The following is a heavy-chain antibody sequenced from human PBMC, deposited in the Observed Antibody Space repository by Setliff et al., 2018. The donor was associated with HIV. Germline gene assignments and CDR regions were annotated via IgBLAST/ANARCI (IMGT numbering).Heavy chain of an antibody. CDR3: ARRWGIRRYSS. J-gene: IGHJ5*02. Sequence: SETLSLTCTVSGGSTSSYYWSWIRQPPGKGLEWIGYIYYSGSTNYNPSLKSRVTISVDTSKNQFSLKLSSVTAADTAVYYCARRWGIRRYSSWGQGTLVTVSS. V-gene: IGHV4-59*01. CDR2: IYYSGST. D-gene: IGHD5-18*01. CDR1: GGSTSSYY.